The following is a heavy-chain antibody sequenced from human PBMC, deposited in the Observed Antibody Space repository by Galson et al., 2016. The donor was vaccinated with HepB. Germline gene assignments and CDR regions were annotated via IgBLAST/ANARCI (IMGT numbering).Heavy chain of an antibody. Sequence: SLRLSCAASGFSISGYAMHWVRQAPGKGLEWVAFMSHDENNEQYPDSVKGRFAISRDNPRNMLYLQMNNLRIEDAAVYYCTRVGFGVILGDAFDIWRRGTMVTVSS. CDR2: MSHDENNE. V-gene: IGHV3-30*09. J-gene: IGHJ3*02. CDR3: TRVGFGVILGDAFDI. D-gene: IGHD3-3*01. CDR1: GFSISGYA.